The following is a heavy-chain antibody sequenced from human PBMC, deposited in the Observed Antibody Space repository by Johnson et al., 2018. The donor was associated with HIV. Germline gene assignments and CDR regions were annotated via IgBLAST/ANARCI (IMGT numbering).Heavy chain of an antibody. CDR2: IQQTGSAE. V-gene: IGHV3-7*05. D-gene: IGHD3-22*01. Sequence: VQLVESGGGLVKPGGSLRLSCAASGFTFRSYWMSWVRQAPGKGLEWLANIQQTGSAEYYGDSVRGRFTISRDNARNSLHLQMRGLRAEDTAMYYCARDDSSGFDDAFDLWGQGTMVSVSS. J-gene: IGHJ3*01. CDR3: ARDDSSGFDDAFDL. CDR1: GFTFRSYW.